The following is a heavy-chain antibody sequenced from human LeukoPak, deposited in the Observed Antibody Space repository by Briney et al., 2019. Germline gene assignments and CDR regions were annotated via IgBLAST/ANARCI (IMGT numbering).Heavy chain of an antibody. D-gene: IGHD2-2*01. CDR2: IIPIFGTA. CDR3: ARLFTPRYCSTTSCYWKGWFDP. Sequence: ASVKVSCKASGGTFSSYAISWVRQAPGQGLEWMGGIIPIFGTANYAQKFQGRVTITADEFTSTAYMELSSLRSEDTAVYYCARLFTPRYCSTTSCYWKGWFDPWGQGTLVTVSS. V-gene: IGHV1-69*13. J-gene: IGHJ5*02. CDR1: GGTFSSYA.